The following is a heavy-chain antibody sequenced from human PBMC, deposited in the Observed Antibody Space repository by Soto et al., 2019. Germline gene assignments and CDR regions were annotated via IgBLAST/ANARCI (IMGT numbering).Heavy chain of an antibody. D-gene: IGHD6-13*01. Sequence: SETLSLTCTVSDGSISSSSYYWGWIRQPPGKGLEWIGSIYYSGSTYYNPSLKSRVTISVDTSKNQVSLKLSSVTAADTAVYYFPRIVRYSSWRTTMDVWGQGTTVTVSS. CDR2: IYYSGST. CDR3: PRIVRYSSWRTTMDV. J-gene: IGHJ6*01. V-gene: IGHV4-39*01. CDR1: DGSISSSSYY.